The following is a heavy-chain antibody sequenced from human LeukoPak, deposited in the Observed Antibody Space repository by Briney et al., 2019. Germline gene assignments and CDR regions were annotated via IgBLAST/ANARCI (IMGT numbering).Heavy chain of an antibody. CDR2: INHSGST. CDR1: GGSFSGYY. J-gene: IGHJ4*02. CDR3: ARDLVTTVFYFDY. V-gene: IGHV4-34*01. Sequence: SETLSLTCAVYGGSFSGYYWSWIRQPPGKGLEWIGEINHSGSTNYNPSLKSRVTISVDTSKNQFSLRLSSVTAADTAVYYCARDLVTTVFYFDYWGQGTLVTVSS. D-gene: IGHD4-17*01.